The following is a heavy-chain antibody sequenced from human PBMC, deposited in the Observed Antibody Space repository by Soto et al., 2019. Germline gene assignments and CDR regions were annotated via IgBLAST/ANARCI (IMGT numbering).Heavy chain of an antibody. Sequence: QVQLVESGGGVVQPGRSLRLSCAASGFTFSSYGMHWVRQAPGKGLEWVAVIWYDGSNKYYADSVKGRFTISRDNSKNTLYLQMNSLRAEDTAVYYCARDRVSAHYYGSGHRMDVWGQGTTVTVSS. V-gene: IGHV3-33*01. CDR1: GFTFSSYG. CDR2: IWYDGSNK. J-gene: IGHJ6*02. CDR3: ARDRVSAHYYGSGHRMDV. D-gene: IGHD3-10*01.